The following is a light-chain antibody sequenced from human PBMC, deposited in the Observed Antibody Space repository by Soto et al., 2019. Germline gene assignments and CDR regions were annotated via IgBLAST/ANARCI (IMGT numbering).Light chain of an antibody. V-gene: IGKV1-5*03. CDR2: QAS. CDR3: LQDKSYWT. J-gene: IGKJ1*01. CDR1: QSISRQ. Sequence: DIQMTQSPSTLSASVGDRVSITCRASQSISRQLAWYQQTPGKAPNLLLYQASNLETGVPSRFTGSGSGTEFTLTISSLPPDDLATYYCLQDKSYWTFGQGTKVEVK.